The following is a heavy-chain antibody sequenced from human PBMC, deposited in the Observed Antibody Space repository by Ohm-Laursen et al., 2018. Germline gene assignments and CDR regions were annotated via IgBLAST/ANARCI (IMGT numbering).Heavy chain of an antibody. CDR1: GFTFSRYA. V-gene: IGHV3-23*01. CDR2: ISGSGDNT. CDR3: AKARSAVVFAASNH. D-gene: IGHD2-15*01. J-gene: IGHJ5*02. Sequence: SLRLSCAASGFTFSRYAMSWVRQAPGKGLEWVSGISGSGDNTYYADSVKGRFTISRDSSENTVYFQMNDLRAEDTALYYCAKARSAVVFAASNHWGQGALVIVSS.